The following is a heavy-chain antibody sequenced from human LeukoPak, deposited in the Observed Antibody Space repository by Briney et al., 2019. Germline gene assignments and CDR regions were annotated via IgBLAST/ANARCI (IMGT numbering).Heavy chain of an antibody. CDR3: ARALWFGETFPAY. V-gene: IGHV3-11*04. CDR2: ISSSGNTK. CDR1: EFTFSDYY. D-gene: IGHD3-10*01. Sequence: GGSLRLSCAASEFTFSDYYMSWIRQAPGKGLEWVSYISSSGNTKYYADSVKGRFTISRDNAKNSLYLQMNSLRAEDTAVYYCARALWFGETFPAYWGQGTLVTVSS. J-gene: IGHJ4*02.